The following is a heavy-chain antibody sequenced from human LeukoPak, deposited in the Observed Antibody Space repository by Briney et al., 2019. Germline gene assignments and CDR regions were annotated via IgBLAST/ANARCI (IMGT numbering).Heavy chain of an antibody. D-gene: IGHD1-26*01. V-gene: IGHV4-34*01. Sequence: SETLSLTCAVYGGSFSGYYWSWIRQPPGKGLEWIGEINHSGSTNYNPSLKSRVTISVDTSKNQFSLKLSSVTAADTAVYYCARDSTRKRRVGATTPFFDYWGQGTLVTVSS. CDR2: INHSGST. CDR3: ARDSTRKRRVGATTPFFDY. CDR1: GGSFSGYY. J-gene: IGHJ4*02.